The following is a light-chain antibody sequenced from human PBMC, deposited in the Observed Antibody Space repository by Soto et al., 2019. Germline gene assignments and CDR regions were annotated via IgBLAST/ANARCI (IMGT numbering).Light chain of an antibody. V-gene: IGLV2-14*01. Sequence: QSALTQPASVSVSPGQSITISCTGTSSDVGGHNSVSWYQQHPGKAPKLMIYNVSNRPSGVSNRFSGSKSGNTASLTISGLLAEDEADYYCTSYTSSSTYVFGAGTKLTVL. CDR1: SSDVGGHNS. CDR3: TSYTSSSTYV. CDR2: NVS. J-gene: IGLJ1*01.